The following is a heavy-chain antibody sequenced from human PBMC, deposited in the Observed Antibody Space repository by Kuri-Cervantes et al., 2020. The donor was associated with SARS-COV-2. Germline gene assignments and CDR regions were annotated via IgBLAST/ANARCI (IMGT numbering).Heavy chain of an antibody. V-gene: IGHV3-7*03. Sequence: GGSLRLSCAASGFTFSGYWMNWVRQAPGKGLEWVANINQDGSGEYYVDSVKGRFTISRDNVKNSLYLQMNSLRAEDTAVYYCAKAMLRIAARYCYYMDVWGKGTTVTVSS. CDR3: AKAMLRIAARYCYYMDV. D-gene: IGHD6-6*01. CDR1: GFTFSGYW. CDR2: INQDGSGE. J-gene: IGHJ6*03.